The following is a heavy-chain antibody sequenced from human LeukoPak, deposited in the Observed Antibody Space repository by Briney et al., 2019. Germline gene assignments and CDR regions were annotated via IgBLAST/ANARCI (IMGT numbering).Heavy chain of an antibody. J-gene: IGHJ5*02. D-gene: IGHD6-13*01. Sequence: GGSLRLSCAASGFTFSSYGMHWVRQAPGKGLEWVAGIWYDGSNKYYADSVKGRFTISRDNSKNTMYLQMNNLRAEDTAVYYCAREMGSSSWAIHKNNWFDPWGQGTLVTVSS. V-gene: IGHV3-33*01. CDR2: IWYDGSNK. CDR3: AREMGSSSWAIHKNNWFDP. CDR1: GFTFSSYG.